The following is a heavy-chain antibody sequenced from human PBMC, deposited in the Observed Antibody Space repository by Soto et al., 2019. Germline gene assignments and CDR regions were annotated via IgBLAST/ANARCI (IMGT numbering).Heavy chain of an antibody. Sequence: ASVKVSCKASGYTFTSYAMHWVRQAPGQRLEWMGWINAGNGNTKYSQKFQGRVTITRDTSASTAYMELSSLRSEGTAVYYCAREIIRGYSGYDPDPRYYYYGMDVWGQGTTVTVSS. V-gene: IGHV1-3*01. CDR3: AREIIRGYSGYDPDPRYYYYGMDV. D-gene: IGHD5-12*01. CDR1: GYTFTSYA. CDR2: INAGNGNT. J-gene: IGHJ6*02.